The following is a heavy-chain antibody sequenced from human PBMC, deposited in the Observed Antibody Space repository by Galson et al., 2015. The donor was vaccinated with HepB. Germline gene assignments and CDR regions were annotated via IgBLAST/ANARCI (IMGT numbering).Heavy chain of an antibody. D-gene: IGHD3-22*01. CDR3: ARRYDSSGYNEMGAFDI. CDR2: IYPGDSDT. Sequence: QSGAEVTKPGESLKISCKGSGYSFTTYWIGWVRQMPGKGLEWMGTIYPGDSDTRYSPSFQGHVTISADKSISTAYVHWRSLKASDTATYYCARRYDSSGYNEMGAFDIWGQGTMVTVSS. J-gene: IGHJ3*02. CDR1: GYSFTTYW. V-gene: IGHV5-51*01.